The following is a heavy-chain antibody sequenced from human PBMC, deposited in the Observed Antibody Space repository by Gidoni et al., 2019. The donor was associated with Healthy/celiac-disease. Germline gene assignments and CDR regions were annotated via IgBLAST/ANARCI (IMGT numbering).Heavy chain of an antibody. CDR3: ARDLRCYDTSGYYLDY. CDR1: GYNFERDY. J-gene: IGHJ4*02. D-gene: IGHD3-22*01. CDR2: IKPSGEST. V-gene: IGHV1-46*02. Sequence: QVQLVQSGAEVMRPGASVKVSCKSSGYNFERDYIHWVRQAPGQGRQWMGIIKPSGESTVCAQMFQGRVTMTRDTSRSTVYMELTGLISDDTAVYYCARDLRCYDTSGYYLDYWGQGTLVTVSS.